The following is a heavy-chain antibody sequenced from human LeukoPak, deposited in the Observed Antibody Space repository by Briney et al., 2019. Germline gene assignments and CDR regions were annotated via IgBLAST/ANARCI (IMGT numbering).Heavy chain of an antibody. J-gene: IGHJ4*02. CDR3: ARDGAATFSDY. Sequence: SETLSLTCTASGCSISNYYWSWTRQPPGKGLEYIGRLYASGSTDYSPSLRSRLTMSLDTSKNQFSLKLTSVTAADTAIYYCARDGAATFSDYWGQGALVTVSS. D-gene: IGHD1-26*01. CDR1: GCSISNYY. V-gene: IGHV4-4*07. CDR2: LYASGST.